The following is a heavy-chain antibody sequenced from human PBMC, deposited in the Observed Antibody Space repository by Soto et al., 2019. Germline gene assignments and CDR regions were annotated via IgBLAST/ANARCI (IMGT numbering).Heavy chain of an antibody. CDR2: IIPIFGTA. D-gene: IGHD6-6*01. J-gene: IGHJ6*02. CDR3: ARGAIAARQEYYYYGMDV. V-gene: IGHV1-69*13. Sequence: SVKVSCKASGGTFSSYAISWVRQAPGQGLEWMGGIIPIFGTANYAQKFQGRVTITADESTSTAYMELSSLRSEDTAVYYCARGAIAARQEYYYYGMDVWGQGTTVTVS. CDR1: GGTFSSYA.